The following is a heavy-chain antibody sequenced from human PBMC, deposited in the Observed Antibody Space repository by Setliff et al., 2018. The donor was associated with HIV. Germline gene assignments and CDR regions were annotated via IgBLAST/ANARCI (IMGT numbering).Heavy chain of an antibody. J-gene: IGHJ5*02. CDR3: ASRVYYYDSSGYLREEGFDP. Sequence: PSETLSLTCTVSGGSISSRNYYWAWIRQPPGKGLEWIGTIYYSGTTHYNPSLNSRVIISVDTSKNQFSLRLNSVTAADAAVYYCASRVYYYDSSGYLREEGFDPWGQGTLVTVSS. V-gene: IGHV4-39*01. CDR2: IYYSGTT. CDR1: GGSISSRNYY. D-gene: IGHD3-22*01.